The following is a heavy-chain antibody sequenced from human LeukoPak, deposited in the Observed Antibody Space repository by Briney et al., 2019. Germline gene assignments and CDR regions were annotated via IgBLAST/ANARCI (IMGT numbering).Heavy chain of an antibody. Sequence: SESLSLTCTVSGGSIRGYYWSWIRQPPGKGLEYIGYIYYSGITNYNPSLKSRVTISVDTSKNQFSLKLSSVTAADTAVYYCARFPMSGAAAGTVGFGYWGQGTLVTVSS. CDR1: GGSIRGYY. J-gene: IGHJ4*02. CDR3: ARFPMSGAAAGTVGFGY. D-gene: IGHD6-13*01. CDR2: IYYSGIT. V-gene: IGHV4-59*08.